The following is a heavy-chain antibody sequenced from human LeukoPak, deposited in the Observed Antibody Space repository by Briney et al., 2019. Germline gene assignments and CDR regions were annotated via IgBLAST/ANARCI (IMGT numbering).Heavy chain of an antibody. D-gene: IGHD2-2*01. J-gene: IGHJ3*02. Sequence: PSETLSLTCAVSGYSISSGYYWGWIRQPPGKGLEWIGSIYHSGSTYYNPSLKSRVTISVDTSKNQFSLKLSSVTAAHTAVYYCARPRYPRLGYCSSTSCPAGRRDAFDIWGQGTMVTVSS. V-gene: IGHV4-38-2*01. CDR2: IYHSGST. CDR3: ARPRYPRLGYCSSTSCPAGRRDAFDI. CDR1: GYSISSGYY.